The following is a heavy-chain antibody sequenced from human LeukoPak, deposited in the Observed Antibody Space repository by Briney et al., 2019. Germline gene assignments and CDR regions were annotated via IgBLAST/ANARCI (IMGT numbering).Heavy chain of an antibody. J-gene: IGHJ6*02. CDR3: ARQKYGSGSYYRDNYYYGMDV. Sequence: GGSLRLSCAASGFTFSDYPIHWVRQAPDKGLEGVAVISYDGSFKYYADSVKGRFTISRENSKKTLYLQMNSLRVEDTAVYYCARQKYGSGSYYRDNYYYGMDVWGQGTTVTVSS. V-gene: IGHV3-30*04. CDR1: GFTFSDYP. CDR2: ISYDGSFK. D-gene: IGHD3-10*01.